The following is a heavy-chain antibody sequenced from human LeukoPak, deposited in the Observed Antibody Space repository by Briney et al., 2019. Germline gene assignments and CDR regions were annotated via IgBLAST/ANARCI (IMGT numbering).Heavy chain of an antibody. Sequence: ASVKVSCKASGGTFSSYAISWVRQAPGQGLEWMGGIIPIFGTANYAQKFQGRVTITADESTSTAYMELSSLRSEDTAVYYCARDKGQYCSSTSCYSIPPYYYYYMDVWGKGTTVTVSS. D-gene: IGHD2-2*01. CDR2: IIPIFGTA. V-gene: IGHV1-69*13. J-gene: IGHJ6*03. CDR3: ARDKGQYCSSTSCYSIPPYYYYYMDV. CDR1: GGTFSSYA.